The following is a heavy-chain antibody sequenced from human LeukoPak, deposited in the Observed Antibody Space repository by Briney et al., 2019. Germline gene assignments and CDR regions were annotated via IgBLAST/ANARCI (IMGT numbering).Heavy chain of an antibody. J-gene: IGHJ6*03. V-gene: IGHV3-21*01. Sequence: GGSLRLSCAASGFTFSRYSMNWVRQAPGEGLEWVSSISISSSYIYYADSVKGRFTMSRDNAKNSLYLQVNSLRAEDTAVYYCARARLSSSSTDYMEVWGKGTTVTVSS. CDR2: ISISSSYI. CDR3: ARARLSSSSTDYMEV. D-gene: IGHD6-6*01. CDR1: GFTFSRYS.